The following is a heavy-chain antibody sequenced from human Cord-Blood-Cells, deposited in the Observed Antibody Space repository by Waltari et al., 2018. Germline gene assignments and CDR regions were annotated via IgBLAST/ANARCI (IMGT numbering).Heavy chain of an antibody. V-gene: IGHV1-18*01. CDR2: ISAYNGNT. D-gene: IGHD7-27*01. J-gene: IGHJ3*02. Sequence: QVQLLQSGAEVKKPGDSVKVSCKDSGYTFTSYAILWGRQPPAQELVWVGWAPGQGLEWMGWISAYNGNTNYAQKLQGRVTMTTDTSTSTAYMELRSLRSDDTAVYYCARLLGYAFDIWGQGTMVTVSS. CDR3: ARLLGYAFDI. CDR1: GYTFTSYA.